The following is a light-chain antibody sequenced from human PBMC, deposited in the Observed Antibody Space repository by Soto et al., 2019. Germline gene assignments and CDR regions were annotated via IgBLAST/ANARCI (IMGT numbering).Light chain of an antibody. CDR2: YVT. CDR3: SSYTSSTSYV. CDR1: SSDVGDYDY. Sequence: QSALTQPASVSGSPGQSITISCTGTSSDVGDYDYVSWYQQHPGKAPKLMIYYVTNRPSGVSNRFSGSKSGNTASLTISGLQAEDEADYYCSSYTSSTSYVFGSGTKLTVL. V-gene: IGLV2-14*03. J-gene: IGLJ1*01.